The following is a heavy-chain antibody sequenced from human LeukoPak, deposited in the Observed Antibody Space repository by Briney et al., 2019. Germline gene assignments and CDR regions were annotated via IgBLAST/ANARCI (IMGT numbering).Heavy chain of an antibody. D-gene: IGHD3-22*01. CDR2: IIPIFGTA. CDR3: ARDLGQFADYYDSSGSPFDY. CDR1: GGTFSSYA. Sequence: SVKVSCKASGGTFSSYAISWVRQAPGQGLEWMGGIIPIFGTANYAQKFQGRVTITADESTSTAYMELSSLRSEDTAVYYCARDLGQFADYYDSSGSPFDYWGQGTLVTVSS. J-gene: IGHJ4*02. V-gene: IGHV1-69*13.